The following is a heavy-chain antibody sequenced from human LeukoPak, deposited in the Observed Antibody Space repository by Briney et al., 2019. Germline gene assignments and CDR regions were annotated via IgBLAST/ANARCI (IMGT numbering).Heavy chain of an antibody. Sequence: PSETLSLTCTVSGGSISSSSYYWGWIRQPPGKGLEWIGSIYYSGSTYYNPSLKSRVTISVDTSKNQFSLKLSSVTAADTAVYYCARRDDSSGYYWGGVGLNAFDIWGQGTLVTVSS. D-gene: IGHD3-22*01. CDR1: GGSISSSSYY. V-gene: IGHV4-39*01. CDR2: IYYSGST. CDR3: ARRDDSSGYYWGGVGLNAFDI. J-gene: IGHJ4*02.